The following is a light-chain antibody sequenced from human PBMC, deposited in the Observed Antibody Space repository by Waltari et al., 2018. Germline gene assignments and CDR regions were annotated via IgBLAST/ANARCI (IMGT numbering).Light chain of an antibody. CDR1: PILRST. CDR3: QQYDYWPWT. Sequence: EIVMTQSPAPLSLSPGERATLSCRASPILRSTFAWFQQKPCQPPRLLIYGTSTRATGIPARFSGSGSGTDFSLTISSLQPEDFATYYCQQYDYWPWTFGQGTRVETK. V-gene: IGKV3D-15*01. J-gene: IGKJ1*01. CDR2: GTS.